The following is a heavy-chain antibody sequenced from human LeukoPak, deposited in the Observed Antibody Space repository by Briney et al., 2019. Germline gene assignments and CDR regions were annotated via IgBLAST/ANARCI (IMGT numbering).Heavy chain of an antibody. CDR1: GGSISSYY. CDR2: IYYSGST. J-gene: IGHJ3*02. Sequence: TSETLSLTCTVSGGSISSYYWYWIRQPPGKGLEWIGSIYYSGSTNYNPSLKSRVTISVDTSKNQYSLKLSSVTAADTAVYYCARRGYSYADAFDIWGQGTMVTVSS. D-gene: IGHD5-18*01. V-gene: IGHV4-59*08. CDR3: ARRGYSYADAFDI.